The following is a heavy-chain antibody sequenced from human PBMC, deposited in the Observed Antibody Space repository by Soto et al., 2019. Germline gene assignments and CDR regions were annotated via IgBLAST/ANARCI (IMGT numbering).Heavy chain of an antibody. D-gene: IGHD6-6*01. J-gene: IGHJ6*02. V-gene: IGHV4-30-2*01. CDR1: GGSISRGGYS. CDR2: IYHTGST. Sequence: SETLSLTCAVSGGSISRGGYSWTWIRQPPGKGLEWIGNIYHTGSTYYNPSLNSRVTMSVDTSKNQFSLKLSSVTAADTAVYFCARGSSSYYDYGMDVWGQGTTVTVSS. CDR3: ARGSSSYYDYGMDV.